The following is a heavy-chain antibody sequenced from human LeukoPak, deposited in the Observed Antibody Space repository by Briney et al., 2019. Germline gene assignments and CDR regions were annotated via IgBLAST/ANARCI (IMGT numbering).Heavy chain of an antibody. V-gene: IGHV4-30-4*01. Sequence: TSSETLSLTCTVSGGSISSGDYYWSWIRQPPGKGLEWIGYIYYSGSTYYNPSLKSRVTISVDTSKNQLSLKLSSVTAADTAVYYCARGHSGYDYYFDYWGQGTLVTVSS. CDR3: ARGHSGYDYYFDY. CDR1: GGSISSGDYY. CDR2: IYYSGST. D-gene: IGHD5-12*01. J-gene: IGHJ4*02.